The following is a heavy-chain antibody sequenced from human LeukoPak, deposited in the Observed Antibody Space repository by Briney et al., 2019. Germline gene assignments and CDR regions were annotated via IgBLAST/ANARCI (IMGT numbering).Heavy chain of an antibody. Sequence: PSETLSLTCTVSGDSITNYYWSWIRQPPGKRLECIAYISYSGGTKYNPSLRSRVTISQDTSKNQFSLELSSVTAADTAIYYCARDRAYANSGGYAFDVWGPGTMVTVSS. J-gene: IGHJ3*01. CDR3: ARDRAYANSGGYAFDV. CDR2: ISYSGGT. V-gene: IGHV4-59*01. CDR1: GDSITNYY. D-gene: IGHD2-2*01.